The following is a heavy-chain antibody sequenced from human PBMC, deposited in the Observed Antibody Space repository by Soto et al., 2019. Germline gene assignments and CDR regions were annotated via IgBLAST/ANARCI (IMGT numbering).Heavy chain of an antibody. CDR3: AKARTGTVYYYGLDV. V-gene: IGHV3-23*01. Sequence: EVQLLESGGGLVQPGGSLRLSCAASAFTFSNYAMTWVRQAPGKGLECVSAISSSGGSAYYADPVKGRFTISRDNSKKTLYLQVSSLRAEDTAIYYCAKARTGTVYYYGLDVWGQGTTVTVSS. CDR2: ISSSGGSA. CDR1: AFTFSNYA. J-gene: IGHJ6*02. D-gene: IGHD1-1*01.